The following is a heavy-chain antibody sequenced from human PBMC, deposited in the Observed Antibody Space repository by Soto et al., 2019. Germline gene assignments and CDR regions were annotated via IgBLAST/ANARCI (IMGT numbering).Heavy chain of an antibody. Sequence: SETLSLTCTVSGGSNIRDGYYWSWIRQHPGKGLEWIAYISYSGSSYSNPSLKSRVTISADTSKDQFSLRLTSVTAADTAVYFCARATPAGSADFWGQGTLVTVSS. D-gene: IGHD2-2*01. CDR3: ARATPAGSADF. V-gene: IGHV4-31*03. CDR1: GGSNIRDGYY. CDR2: ISYSGSS. J-gene: IGHJ4*02.